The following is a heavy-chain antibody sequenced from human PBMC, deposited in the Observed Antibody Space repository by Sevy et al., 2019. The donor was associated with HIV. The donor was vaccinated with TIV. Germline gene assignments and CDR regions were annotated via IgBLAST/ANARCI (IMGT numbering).Heavy chain of an antibody. D-gene: IGHD3-3*01. Sequence: SETLSLTCTVSGGSISSSNYYWGWIRQPPGKGLEWIGSIYYSGSTYYNPSLKSRVTISVDTSKNQFSLKLSSVTAADTAVYYCASTIFGDYGMDVWGQGTTVTV. CDR2: IYYSGST. CDR3: ASTIFGDYGMDV. CDR1: GGSISSSNYY. V-gene: IGHV4-39*01. J-gene: IGHJ6*02.